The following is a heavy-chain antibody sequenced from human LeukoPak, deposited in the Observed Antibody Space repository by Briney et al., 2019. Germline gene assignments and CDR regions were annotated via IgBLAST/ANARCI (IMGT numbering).Heavy chain of an antibody. D-gene: IGHD3-10*01. V-gene: IGHV3-23*01. CDR2: ISGSGDNT. CDR3: ARVTYGSGTYGAFDY. J-gene: IGHJ4*02. CDR1: GSTFSSHG. Sequence: PGGSLRLSCAASGSTFSSHGMSWVRQAPGKGLEWVSTISGSGDNTYYADSVKGRFTISRDNSKNTLYLQMNGLRAEDTAVYYCARVTYGSGTYGAFDYWGQGTLVTVSS.